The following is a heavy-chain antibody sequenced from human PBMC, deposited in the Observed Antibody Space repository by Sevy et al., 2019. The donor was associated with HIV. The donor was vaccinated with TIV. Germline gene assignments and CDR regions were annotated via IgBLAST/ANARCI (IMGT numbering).Heavy chain of an antibody. J-gene: IGHJ4*02. V-gene: IGHV3-23*01. D-gene: IGHD5-18*01. CDR3: ANAGGYSYGSTPFDY. CDR2: ISGSGGST. Sequence: GGSLRLSCAASGFTFSSYAMSWVRQAPGKGLEWVSAISGSGGSTYYAYSVKGRFTISRDNSKNTLYLQMNSLRAEDTAVYYCANAGGYSYGSTPFDYWGQGTLVTVSS. CDR1: GFTFSSYA.